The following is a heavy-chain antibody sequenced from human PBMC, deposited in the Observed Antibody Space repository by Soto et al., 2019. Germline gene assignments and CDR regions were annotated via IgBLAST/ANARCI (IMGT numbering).Heavy chain of an antibody. D-gene: IGHD6-6*01. CDR1: GGSISSGGYY. Sequence: LSLTCTVSGGSISSGGYYWSWIRQHPGKGLEWIGYIYYSGSTYYNPSLKSRVTISVDTSKNQFSLKLSSVTAADTAVYYCARDSSSRDYYYYGMDVWGQGTTVTVSS. J-gene: IGHJ6*02. CDR2: IYYSGST. CDR3: ARDSSSRDYYYYGMDV. V-gene: IGHV4-31*03.